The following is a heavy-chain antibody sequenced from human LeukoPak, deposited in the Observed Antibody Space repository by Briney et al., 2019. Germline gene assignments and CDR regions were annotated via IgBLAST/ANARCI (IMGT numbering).Heavy chain of an antibody. D-gene: IGHD3-10*01. CDR3: ARGSYGSGNYYIGDAFDL. Sequence: GGSLRLSCAASGFSVSSNYVNWVRQAPGKGLEWVSAIYRGGSTYYAGSVRGRFTISRDSSKNTLYLQMNSLRDEDTAVYYCARGSYGSGNYYIGDAFDLWGQGTMVTVSS. V-gene: IGHV3-53*01. CDR2: IYRGGST. CDR1: GFSVSSNY. J-gene: IGHJ3*01.